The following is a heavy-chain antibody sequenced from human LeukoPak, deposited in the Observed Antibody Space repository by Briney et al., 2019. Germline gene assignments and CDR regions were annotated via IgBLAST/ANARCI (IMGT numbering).Heavy chain of an antibody. CDR2: IYYSGST. J-gene: IGHJ4*02. Sequence: PSGTLSLTCTVSGGSISSGDYYWSWIRQPPGKGLEWIGYIYYSGSTYYNPSLKSRVTISVDTSKNQFSLKLSSVTAADTAVYYCASAQTRYCSSTSCSFDYWGQGTLVTVSS. CDR1: GGSISSGDYY. D-gene: IGHD2-2*01. V-gene: IGHV4-30-4*08. CDR3: ASAQTRYCSSTSCSFDY.